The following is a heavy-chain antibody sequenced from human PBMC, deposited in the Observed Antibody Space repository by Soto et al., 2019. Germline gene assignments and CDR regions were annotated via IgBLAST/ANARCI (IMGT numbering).Heavy chain of an antibody. Sequence: PGGSLRLSCAASGFTFSSYAMSWVRQAPGKGLEWVSAISGSGGSTYYADSVKGRFTISRDNSKNTLYLQMNSLRAEDTAVYYCAKFAVDTAMVTPYYFDYWGQGTLVTVSS. CDR2: ISGSGGST. V-gene: IGHV3-23*01. J-gene: IGHJ4*02. D-gene: IGHD5-18*01. CDR1: GFTFSSYA. CDR3: AKFAVDTAMVTPYYFDY.